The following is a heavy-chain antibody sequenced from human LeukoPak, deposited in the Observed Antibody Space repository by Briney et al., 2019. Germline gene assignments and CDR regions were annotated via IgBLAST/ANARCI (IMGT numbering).Heavy chain of an antibody. Sequence: ASVKVSCKASGYTFTDYYIHWVRQAPGQGLEWMGWINPNSGGTNYAQKFQGRVTMTRDTSISTAYMELSRLRSDDTAVYYCARELNYDSSGYYAGDAFDIWGQGTMVTVSS. J-gene: IGHJ3*02. V-gene: IGHV1-2*02. CDR3: ARELNYDSSGYYAGDAFDI. CDR2: INPNSGGT. CDR1: GYTFTDYY. D-gene: IGHD3-22*01.